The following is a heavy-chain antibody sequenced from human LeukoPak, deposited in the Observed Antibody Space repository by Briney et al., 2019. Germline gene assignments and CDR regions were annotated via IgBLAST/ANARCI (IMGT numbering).Heavy chain of an antibody. D-gene: IGHD2-2*01. CDR3: ARRMPYCSSTSCHRYYFDY. V-gene: IGHV4-34*01. CDR2: IYYSGST. J-gene: IGHJ4*02. CDR1: GGSFGDYY. Sequence: SETLSLTCAVYGGSFGDYYWTWIRQPPGKGLEWIGSIYYSGSTYYNPSLKSRVTISVDTSKNQFSLKLSSVTAADTAVYYCARRMPYCSSTSCHRYYFDYWGQGTLVTVSS.